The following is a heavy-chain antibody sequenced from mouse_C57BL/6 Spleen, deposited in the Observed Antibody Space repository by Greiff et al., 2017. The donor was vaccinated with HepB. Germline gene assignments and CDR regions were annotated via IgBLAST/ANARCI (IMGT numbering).Heavy chain of an antibody. V-gene: IGHV1-62-2*01. D-gene: IGHD1-1*01. J-gene: IGHJ1*03. CDR2: FYPGSGSI. Sequence: VQLVESGAELVKPGASVKLSCKASGYTFTEYTIHWVKQRSGQGLEWIGWFYPGSGSIKYNEKFKDKATLTADKSSSTVYMELSRLTSEDSAVYFCARHEDTTVVATDWYFDVWGTGTTVTVSS. CDR1: GYTFTEYT. CDR3: ARHEDTTVVATDWYFDV.